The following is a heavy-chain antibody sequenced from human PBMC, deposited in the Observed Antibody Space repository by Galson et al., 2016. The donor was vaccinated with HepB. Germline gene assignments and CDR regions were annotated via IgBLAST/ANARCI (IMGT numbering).Heavy chain of an antibody. D-gene: IGHD2-21*02. CDR3: ARGVVCYGDRCTYTGMDV. CDR1: GYSFPNYH. V-gene: IGHV1-8*02. J-gene: IGHJ6*02. CDR2: MNPNSGNT. Sequence: SCKASGYSFPNYHIDWVRQATGQGLEWLGWMNPNSGNTLYAQKFQGRVTMTSNTSISTAYMELSSLTSEDTAIYYCARGVVCYGDRCTYTGMDVWGQGTTVTVSS.